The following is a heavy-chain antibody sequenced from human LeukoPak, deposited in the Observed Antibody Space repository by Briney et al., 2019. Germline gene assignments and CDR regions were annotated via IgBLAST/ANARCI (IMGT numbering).Heavy chain of an antibody. CDR3: ARGMIRYSGYEGSFDY. Sequence: GGSLRLSCAASGFTFSSYAIHWVRQAPGKGLEWVAVISYDGSNKYYADSVKGRFSISRDNSKNTLYLQMNSLRVEDTAVYYSARGMIRYSGYEGSFDYWGQGTLVTVSS. CDR1: GFTFSSYA. D-gene: IGHD5-12*01. CDR2: ISYDGSNK. J-gene: IGHJ4*02. V-gene: IGHV3-30-3*01.